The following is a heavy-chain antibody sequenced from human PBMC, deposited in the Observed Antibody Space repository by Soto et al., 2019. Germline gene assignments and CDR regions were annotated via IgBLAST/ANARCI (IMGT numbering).Heavy chain of an antibody. CDR1: GGSISSSSYY. D-gene: IGHD4-17*01. J-gene: IGHJ3*02. CDR3: ARQYGDYVRGAFDI. V-gene: IGHV4-61*01. Sequence: ASETLSLTCTVSGGSISSSSYYWSWIRQPPGKGLEWIGYIYYSGSTNYNPSLKSRVTISVDTSKNQFSLKLSSVAAADTAVYYCARQYGDYVRGAFDIWGQGTMVTVSS. CDR2: IYYSGST.